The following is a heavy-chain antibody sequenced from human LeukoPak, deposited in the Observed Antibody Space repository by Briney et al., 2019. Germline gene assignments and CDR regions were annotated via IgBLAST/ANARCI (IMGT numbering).Heavy chain of an antibody. CDR3: ARRLAQSSSWYNNWFDP. Sequence: SETLSLTCGVSGGSISNTNWWTWVRQPPGKGLEWIGEVNLQGSTNYNPSLKSRVAISVDKSENHISLKLTSVTAADTAVYYCARRLAQSSSWYNNWFDPWGQGTLVTVSS. J-gene: IGHJ5*02. D-gene: IGHD6-13*01. CDR1: GGSISNTNW. V-gene: IGHV4-4*02. CDR2: VNLQGST.